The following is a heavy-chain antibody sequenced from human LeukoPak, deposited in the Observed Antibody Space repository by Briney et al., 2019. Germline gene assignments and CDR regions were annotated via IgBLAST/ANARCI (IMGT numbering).Heavy chain of an antibody. Sequence: KASETLSLTCTVSGVSISGYYWSWVRQPPGKGLEWIGYIYNSGSTKYNPSLKSRVTVSVDTSKNQFSLKLGSVTAADTAVYYCARARPDTAMAVDHWGQGTLVTVSS. CDR2: IYNSGST. CDR3: ARARPDTAMAVDH. V-gene: IGHV4-59*01. CDR1: GVSISGYY. J-gene: IGHJ4*02. D-gene: IGHD5-18*01.